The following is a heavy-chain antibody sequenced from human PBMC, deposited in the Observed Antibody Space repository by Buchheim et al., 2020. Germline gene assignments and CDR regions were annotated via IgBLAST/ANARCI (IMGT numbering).Heavy chain of an antibody. CDR3: ARDPAPTTVVTAMDY. D-gene: IGHD4-23*01. J-gene: IGHJ4*02. CDR1: GFTFSSYA. Sequence: QVQLVESGGGVVQPGRSLRLPCAASGFTFSSYAMHWVRQAPGKGLEWVAVISYDGSNKYYADSVKGRFPISRDNSKNTLHLQMNSLRAEDTAVYYCARDPAPTTVVTAMDYWGQGTL. CDR2: ISYDGSNK. V-gene: IGHV3-30-3*01.